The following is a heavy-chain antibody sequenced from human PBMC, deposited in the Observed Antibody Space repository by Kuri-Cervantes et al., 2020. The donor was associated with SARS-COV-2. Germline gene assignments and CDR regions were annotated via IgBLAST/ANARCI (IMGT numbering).Heavy chain of an antibody. V-gene: IGHV3-30-3*01. Sequence: LKISCAASGFTFSSYAMHWVRQAPGKGLEWVAVISYDGSNKYYADSVKGRFTISRDNSKNTLYLQMNSLRAEDTAVYYCARVRALCGGDCYSANDAFDIWGQGTMVTVSS. CDR3: ARVRALCGGDCYSANDAFDI. D-gene: IGHD2-21*02. CDR1: GFTFSSYA. CDR2: ISYDGSNK. J-gene: IGHJ3*02.